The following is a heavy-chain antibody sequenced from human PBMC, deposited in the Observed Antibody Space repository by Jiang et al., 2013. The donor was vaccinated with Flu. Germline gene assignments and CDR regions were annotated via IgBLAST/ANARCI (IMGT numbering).Heavy chain of an antibody. CDR1: GGSVNSGSYF. V-gene: IGHV4-61*01. Sequence: GPGLVKPSETLSLTCTVSGGSVNSGSYFWSWIRQPPGKGLEWIGYVYYSGTTDYNPSLKSRVTISLDTSKNQFSLKLSSVTAADTAMYYCARDRYYDFWSGRGYFDQWGQGTLVTVSS. D-gene: IGHD3-3*01. CDR2: VYYSGTT. J-gene: IGHJ4*02. CDR3: ARDRYYDFWSGRGYFDQ.